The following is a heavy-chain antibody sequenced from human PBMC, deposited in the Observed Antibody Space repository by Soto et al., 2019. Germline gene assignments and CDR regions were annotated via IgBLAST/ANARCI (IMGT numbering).Heavy chain of an antibody. V-gene: IGHV3-7*03. CDR1: GFTFGDYW. CDR3: AKLGSGYYTGLYFDY. Sequence: EVQLVESGGALVQRGGSLRLSCAASGFTFGDYWMSWVRQAPGKGLEWVANMKEDGSKKYYVDSVKGRFTVSRDNAKKSLYLQMNSLRAEDTAVXYXAKLGSGYYTGLYFDYWGQGTLVTVSS. CDR2: MKEDGSKK. J-gene: IGHJ4*02. D-gene: IGHD3-3*01.